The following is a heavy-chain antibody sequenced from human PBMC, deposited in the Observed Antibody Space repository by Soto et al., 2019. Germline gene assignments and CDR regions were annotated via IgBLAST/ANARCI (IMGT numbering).Heavy chain of an antibody. CDR3: ARANVMITFGGVIGNDAFDI. D-gene: IGHD3-16*02. J-gene: IGHJ3*02. V-gene: IGHV3-21*01. CDR1: GFTFSSYS. Sequence: GGSLRLSCAASGFTFSSYSMNWVRQAPGKGLEWVSSISSSSSYIYYADSVKGRFTISRDNAKNSLYLQMNSLRAKDTAVDYCARANVMITFGGVIGNDAFDIWGQGTMVTVSS. CDR2: ISSSSSYI.